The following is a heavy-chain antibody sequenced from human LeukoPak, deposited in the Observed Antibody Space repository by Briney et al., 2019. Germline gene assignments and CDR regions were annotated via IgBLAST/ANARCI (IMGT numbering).Heavy chain of an antibody. Sequence: GGSLRLSCAASGFTFSSYWMSWVRQAPGKGLEWVANIKQDGSEKYYVDSVKGRFTISRDNAKNSLYLQVISLRAEDTAVYYCARMKGCSSTTCYFAIYWGQGTLVTVSS. J-gene: IGHJ4*02. CDR3: ARMKGCSSTTCYFAIY. CDR1: GFTFSSYW. V-gene: IGHV3-7*05. D-gene: IGHD2-2*01. CDR2: IKQDGSEK.